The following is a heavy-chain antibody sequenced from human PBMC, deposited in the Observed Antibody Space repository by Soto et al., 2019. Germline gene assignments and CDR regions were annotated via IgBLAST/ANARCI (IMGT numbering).Heavy chain of an antibody. J-gene: IGHJ6*02. CDR3: AREGFNGMAV. V-gene: IGHV3-30-3*01. CDR2: ISYDGSNK. Sequence: QVQLVESGGGVVQPGRSLRLSCAASGFTFSSYAMHWVRQAPGKGLEWVAVISYDGSNKYYADSVKGRFTISRDNSKNTLYLQMNSLRAEDTAVYYYAREGFNGMAVWGQGTTVTVSS. CDR1: GFTFSSYA.